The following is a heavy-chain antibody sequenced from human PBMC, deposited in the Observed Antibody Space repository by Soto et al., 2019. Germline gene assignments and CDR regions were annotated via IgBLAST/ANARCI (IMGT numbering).Heavy chain of an antibody. D-gene: IGHD4-17*01. CDR2: ISYEGSNR. V-gene: IGHV3-30*18. CDR1: GFRSSAYA. Sequence: PGGSLRLSCAASGFRSSAYAMHWVRQAPGKGLEWVAVISYEGSNRFYADSVKGRFTVSRDNSKNMVYLQMNSLRGEDTAVFYCAKDYGDYNFNYGMDVWGQGTTVTVSS. CDR3: AKDYGDYNFNYGMDV. J-gene: IGHJ6*02.